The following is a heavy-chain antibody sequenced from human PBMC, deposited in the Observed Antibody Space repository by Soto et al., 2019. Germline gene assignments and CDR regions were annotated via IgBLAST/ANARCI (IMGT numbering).Heavy chain of an antibody. V-gene: IGHV3-23*01. CDR2: IGDSGAST. J-gene: IGHJ6*04. Sequence: EVLLLESGGGLVQPGGSLRLSCEASGFSFSSFAMNWVRQAPGKGLEWVSAIGDSGASTYYADSVKGRFTISRDNSRNTLYLQPNSLRAEYTAVYYCAKGVELAVWGNGSTVTVSS. CDR3: AKGVELAV. D-gene: IGHD1-26*01. CDR1: GFSFSSFA.